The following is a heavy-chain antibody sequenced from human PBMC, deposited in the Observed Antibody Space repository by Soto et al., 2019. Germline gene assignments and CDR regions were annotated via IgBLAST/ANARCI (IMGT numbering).Heavy chain of an antibody. J-gene: IGHJ4*02. CDR3: ARQYGGSSSWEIPLLALAGRAHDY. CDR1: GGSISSYY. CDR2: IYYSGST. V-gene: IGHV4-59*08. Sequence: SETLSLTCTVSGGSISSYYWSWIRQPPGKGLEWIGYIYYSGSTYYNPSLKSRVTISVDTSKNQFSLKLSSVTAADTAVYYCARQYGGSSSWEIPLLALAGRAHDYWGQGTRVTVSS. D-gene: IGHD6-13*01.